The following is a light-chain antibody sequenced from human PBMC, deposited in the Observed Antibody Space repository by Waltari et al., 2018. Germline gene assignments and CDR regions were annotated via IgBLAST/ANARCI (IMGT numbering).Light chain of an antibody. J-gene: IGLJ2*01. CDR2: NNH. Sequence: QSVLTQPPSASGTPGQRVTISCSGTNSNLGSNVVNWYQQLSGTAPKLLIYNNHQRPSGVPDRFSGSKSGTLASLAINSLQSEDEADYYCAAWDDSLKSLVFGGGTRLTVL. V-gene: IGLV1-44*01. CDR1: NSNLGSNV. CDR3: AAWDDSLKSLV.